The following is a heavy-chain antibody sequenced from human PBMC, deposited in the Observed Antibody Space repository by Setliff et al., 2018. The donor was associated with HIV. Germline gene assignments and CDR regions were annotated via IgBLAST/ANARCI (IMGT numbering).Heavy chain of an antibody. J-gene: IGHJ5*02. V-gene: IGHV3-15*01. CDR3: TTDPPWDIVVVPAAP. D-gene: IGHD2-2*01. CDR1: GFTFSNAW. CDR2: IKSKTDGGTT. Sequence: GGSLRLSCAASGFTFSNAWMSWVRQAPGKGLEWVGRIKSKTDGGTTDYAAPVKGRFTISRDDSKNTLYLQMNSLKTEDTAVYYCTTDPPWDIVVVPAAPWGQGTLVTVSS.